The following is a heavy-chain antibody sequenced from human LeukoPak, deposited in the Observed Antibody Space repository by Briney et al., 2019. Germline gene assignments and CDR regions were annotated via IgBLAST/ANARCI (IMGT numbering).Heavy chain of an antibody. CDR2: MYPGDSDT. Sequence: GESLKISCKGSGYSFTSYCIGWVRQMPGKGLEWMGIMYPGDSDTRYSPSFRGQVTISVDKSISTAYLQWSSLKASDTAMYYCARAGKVDGSGSYYADYWGPGTLVTVSS. V-gene: IGHV5-51*01. D-gene: IGHD3-10*01. CDR1: GYSFTSYC. J-gene: IGHJ4*02. CDR3: ARAGKVDGSGSYYADY.